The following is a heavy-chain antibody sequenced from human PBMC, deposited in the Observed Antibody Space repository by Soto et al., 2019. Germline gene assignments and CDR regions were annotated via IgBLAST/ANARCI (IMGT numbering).Heavy chain of an antibody. CDR2: IYYSGST. J-gene: IGHJ4*02. CDR3: ASSLAAAGHVFDY. D-gene: IGHD6-13*01. Sequence: PSETLSLTCTVSGGSISSGGYYWSWIRQHPGKGLEWIGYIYYSGSTYYNPSLKSRVTISVDASKNQFSLKLSSVTAADTAVYYCASSLAAAGHVFDYWGQGTLVTSPQ. V-gene: IGHV4-31*03. CDR1: GGSISSGGYY.